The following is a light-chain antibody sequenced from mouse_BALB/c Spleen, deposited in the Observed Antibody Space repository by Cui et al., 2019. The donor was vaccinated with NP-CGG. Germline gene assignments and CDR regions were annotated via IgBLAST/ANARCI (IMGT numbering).Light chain of an antibody. CDR3: ALWYSNHWV. CDR2: GTN. Sequence: VATQESPPTTSPGETVTLTCRSSTGAVTTSNYANWVQEKPDHLFTGLIGGTNNRAPGVPARFSGSLIGDKAALTITGAQTEDEAIYFCALWYSNHWVFGGGTKLTVL. V-gene: IGLV1*01. CDR1: TGAVTTSNY. J-gene: IGLJ1*01.